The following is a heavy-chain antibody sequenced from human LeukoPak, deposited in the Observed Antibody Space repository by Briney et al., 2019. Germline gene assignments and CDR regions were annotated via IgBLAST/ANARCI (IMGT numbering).Heavy chain of an antibody. CDR2: INHSGST. CDR3: ARRPKYYYGSGSYFANWFDP. V-gene: IGHV4-34*01. CDR1: GGSFSGYY. D-gene: IGHD3-10*01. Sequence: SETLSLTRAVCGGSFSGYYWSWIRQPPGKGLEWIGEINHSGSTNYNPSLKSRVTISVDTSKNQFSLKLSSVTAADTAVYYCARRPKYYYGSGSYFANWFDPWGQGTLVTVSS. J-gene: IGHJ5*02.